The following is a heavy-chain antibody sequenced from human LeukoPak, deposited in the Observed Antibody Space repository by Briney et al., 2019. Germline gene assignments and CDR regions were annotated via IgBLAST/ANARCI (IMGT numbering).Heavy chain of an antibody. Sequence: ASVKVSCKASGYTFTSYGISWVRQAPGQGLEWMGWISAYNGNTNYAQKLQGRVTMSTDTSTSTGYMELRSLRSDDTAVYYCAKRIQSAMATGYWGQGTLVTVSS. CDR3: AKRIQSAMATGY. CDR1: GYTFTSYG. CDR2: ISAYNGNT. J-gene: IGHJ4*02. D-gene: IGHD5-18*01. V-gene: IGHV1-18*01.